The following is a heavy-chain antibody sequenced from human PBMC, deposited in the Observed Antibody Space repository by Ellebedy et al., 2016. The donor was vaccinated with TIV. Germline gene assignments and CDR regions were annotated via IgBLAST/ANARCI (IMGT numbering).Heavy chain of an antibody. Sequence: AASVKVSCKASGYTFSSYAISWARQAPGQGLEWMGWISAYIGNTKYAQKLQGRVTMTTDTSTSTAYLELRSLRSDDTAVYYCARGDNYVAESKFYFDYWGQGTLVTVSS. CDR1: GYTFSSYA. V-gene: IGHV1-18*01. J-gene: IGHJ4*02. CDR2: ISAYIGNT. CDR3: ARGDNYVAESKFYFDY. D-gene: IGHD3-10*01.